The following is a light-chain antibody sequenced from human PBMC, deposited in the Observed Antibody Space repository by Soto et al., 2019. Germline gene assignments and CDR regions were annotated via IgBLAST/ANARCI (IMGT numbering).Light chain of an antibody. J-gene: IGKJ5*01. CDR1: RDIGSW. Sequence: DIQMTQSPSSVSASVGDSVTITCRASRDIGSWLAWYQQRPGKAPKLLIYAASTLRSGIPLRFSGSASGTEFTLTISSLQREDFATYYCQQTHSFPPTFGQGTRLEI. V-gene: IGKV1D-12*01. CDR2: AAS. CDR3: QQTHSFPPT.